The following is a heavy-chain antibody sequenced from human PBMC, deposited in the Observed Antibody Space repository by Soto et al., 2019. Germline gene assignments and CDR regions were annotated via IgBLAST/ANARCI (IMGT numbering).Heavy chain of an antibody. Sequence: EAQLVESGGGLVKPGGSLRLSCAASGFNLSIYTMNWVRQAPGKGLEWVSCISGNNVYVYYADSVKGRFTISRDNAKNSLTLQMNSLRAEDPAVYYCTRDRCSGGSCYRTYAFDLWGQGTLATVSS. J-gene: IGHJ3*01. V-gene: IGHV3-21*01. CDR2: ISGNNVYV. CDR3: TRDRCSGGSCYRTYAFDL. CDR1: GFNLSIYT. D-gene: IGHD2-15*01.